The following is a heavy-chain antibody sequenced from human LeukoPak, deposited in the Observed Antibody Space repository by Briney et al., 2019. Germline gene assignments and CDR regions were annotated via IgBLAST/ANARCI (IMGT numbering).Heavy chain of an antibody. V-gene: IGHV3-9*01. D-gene: IGHD2-2*01. CDR2: ISWNSGSI. Sequence: GGSLRLSCAASGFTFDDYAMHWVRQAPGKGLEWVSGISWNSGSIGYADSVKGRFTISRDNAKNSLYLQMNSLRAEDTALYYCAKDKDVVVPVLKSGFDYWGQGTLVTVSS. CDR3: AKDKDVVVPVLKSGFDY. J-gene: IGHJ4*02. CDR1: GFTFDDYA.